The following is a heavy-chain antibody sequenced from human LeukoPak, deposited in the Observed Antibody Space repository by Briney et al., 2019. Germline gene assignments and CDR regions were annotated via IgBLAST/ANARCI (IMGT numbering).Heavy chain of an antibody. V-gene: IGHV4-4*07. CDR3: ARVSTGGRYDY. D-gene: IGHD1-14*01. CDR2: IFSTGST. Sequence: SETLSLTCTVSDGSISSYYWSWIRQPAGKGLEWIGRIFSTGSTNYNPSLKSRVTTSVDTSKNQFSLKLSSVTAADTAVYYCARVSTGGRYDYWGQGTLVTVSS. J-gene: IGHJ4*02. CDR1: DGSISSYY.